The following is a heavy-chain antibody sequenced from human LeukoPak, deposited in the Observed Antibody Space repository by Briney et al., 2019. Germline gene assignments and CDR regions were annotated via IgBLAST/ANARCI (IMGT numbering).Heavy chain of an antibody. CDR3: ARVAHIHTWFDP. J-gene: IGHJ5*02. D-gene: IGHD2-21*01. V-gene: IGHV4-59*01. CDR2: IYYSGST. Sequence: SETLSLTCTVSGGSISSYYWSWIRQPPGKGLEWIGYIYYSGSTNYNPSLKSRVTISVDTSKNQFSLKLSSVTAADTAVYYCARVAHIHTWFDPWGQGTLVTVSS. CDR1: GGSISSYY.